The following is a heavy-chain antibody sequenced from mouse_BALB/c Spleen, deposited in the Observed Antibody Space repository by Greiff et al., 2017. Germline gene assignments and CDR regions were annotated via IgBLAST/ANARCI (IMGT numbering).Heavy chain of an antibody. CDR1: GFTSSSYT. CDR3: ARHWRYNAMDY. V-gene: IGHV5-12-2*01. J-gene: IGHJ4*01. Sequence: EVKLMESGGGLVQPGGSLKLSCAASGFTSSSYTMSWVRQTPEKRLEWVAYISNGGGSTYYPDTVKGRFTISRDNAKNTLYLQMSSLKSEDTAMYYCARHWRYNAMDYWGQGTSVTVSS. CDR2: ISNGGGST.